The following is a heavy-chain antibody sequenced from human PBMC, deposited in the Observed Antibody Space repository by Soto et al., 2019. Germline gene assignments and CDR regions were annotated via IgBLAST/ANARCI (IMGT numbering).Heavy chain of an antibody. Sequence: EVQLVESGGGLVKPGGSLRVSCAASGFTFSSYSMNWVRQAPGKGLEWVSSISSSSNYIYYADSVKGRFTISRDNAKNSLYLQMNSLRAEDTAVYYCPTPTIAAAGTDYWGQGTLVTVSS. V-gene: IGHV3-21*01. CDR2: ISSSSNYI. CDR3: PTPTIAAAGTDY. J-gene: IGHJ4*02. CDR1: GFTFSSYS. D-gene: IGHD6-13*01.